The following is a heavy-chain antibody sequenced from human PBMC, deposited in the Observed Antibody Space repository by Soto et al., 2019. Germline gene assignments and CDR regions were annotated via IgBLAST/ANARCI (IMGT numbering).Heavy chain of an antibody. Sequence: PSETLSLTCTVSGGSISSNIYHWGWIRQPPGKGLEWIGKIYNSGSTNYNPSLKSRVTISIDTSKNQFSLKLSSVTAADTAVYYCARDRYYGSGGYLYYYYYMDVWGKGTTVTVSS. D-gene: IGHD3-10*01. V-gene: IGHV4-39*07. J-gene: IGHJ6*03. CDR3: ARDRYYGSGGYLYYYYYMDV. CDR1: GGSISSNIYH. CDR2: IYNSGST.